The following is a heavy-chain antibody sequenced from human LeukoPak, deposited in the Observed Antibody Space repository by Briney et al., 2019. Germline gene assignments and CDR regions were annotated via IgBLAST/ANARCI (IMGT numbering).Heavy chain of an antibody. CDR1: GGSISSSSYY. J-gene: IGHJ4*02. Sequence: ETLSLTCTVSGGSISSSSYYWGWVRQAPGKGLEWVSAISGSGGSTYYADSVKGRFTISRDNSKNTLYLQMNSLRAEDTAVYYCAKDGGGITMIVVVTIFDYWGQGTLVTVSS. CDR2: ISGSGGST. CDR3: AKDGGGITMIVVVTIFDY. D-gene: IGHD3-22*01. V-gene: IGHV3-23*01.